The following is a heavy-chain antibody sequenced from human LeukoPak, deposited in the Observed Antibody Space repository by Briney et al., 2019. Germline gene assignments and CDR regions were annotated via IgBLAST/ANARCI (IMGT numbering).Heavy chain of an antibody. D-gene: IGHD3-3*01. CDR3: AKDIAPPYYDFWSGYPDPFDY. V-gene: IGHV3-23*01. J-gene: IGHJ4*02. CDR2: ISGSGGST. CDR1: GFTFSSYA. Sequence: GGSLRLSCAASGFTFSSYAMSWVRQAPGMGLEWVSAISGSGGSTYYADSVKGRFTISRDNSKNTLYLQMNSLRAEDTAVYYCAKDIAPPYYDFWSGYPDPFDYWGQGTLVTVSS.